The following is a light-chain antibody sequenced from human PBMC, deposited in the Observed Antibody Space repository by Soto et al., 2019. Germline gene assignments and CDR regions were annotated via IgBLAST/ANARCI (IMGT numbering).Light chain of an antibody. V-gene: IGKV1-5*03. CDR2: KAS. Sequence: DIQTTQSPSTLSASVGDRVTITCRASQSISDWLAWYQQKPGKAPKLLIYKASSLESGVPSRFSGSGSGTEFTLTISSLQPDDFATYYCQQYNSYSETFGQGTKVEVK. J-gene: IGKJ1*01. CDR1: QSISDW. CDR3: QQYNSYSET.